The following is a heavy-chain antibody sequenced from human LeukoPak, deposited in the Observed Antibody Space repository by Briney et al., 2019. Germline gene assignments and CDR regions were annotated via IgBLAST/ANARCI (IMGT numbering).Heavy chain of an antibody. CDR2: ISASGNIT. CDR1: GFIFSTSG. CDR3: AKEQRYGGTPFDH. D-gene: IGHD4-23*01. Sequence: GGSLRLSCAASGFIFSTSGMSWVRQAPGKGLEWVAAISASGNITYYSDSVKGRFTISRDNSKSTLYVQMKSLGVEDTAVYYCAKEQRYGGTPFDHWGQGSLVAVSS. J-gene: IGHJ4*02. V-gene: IGHV3-23*01.